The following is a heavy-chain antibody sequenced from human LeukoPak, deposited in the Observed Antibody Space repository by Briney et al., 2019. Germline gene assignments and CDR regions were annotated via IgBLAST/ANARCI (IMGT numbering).Heavy chain of an antibody. V-gene: IGHV1-2*02. CDR2: INPNSGGT. D-gene: IGHD5-12*01. CDR1: GYTFTGDY. CDR3: ARPLERYSGYGI. Sequence: GASVKVSCKASGYTFTGDYMHWVRQGPGQGLEWMGWINPNSGGTNYAQKFQGRVTMTRDTSISTAYMELSRLRSDDTAVYYCARPLERYSGYGIWGQGTLVTVSS. J-gene: IGHJ4*02.